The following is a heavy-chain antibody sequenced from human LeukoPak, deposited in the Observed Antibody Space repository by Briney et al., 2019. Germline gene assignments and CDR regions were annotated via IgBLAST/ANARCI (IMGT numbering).Heavy chain of an antibody. CDR3: ATVGSGYSSSWYWFDP. J-gene: IGHJ5*02. CDR1: GYTLTELS. V-gene: IGHV1-24*01. Sequence: ASVKVSCKVSGYTLTELSMHWVRQAPGKGLDWMGGFYPEDGETIYAQKFQGRVTMTEDTSTDTSYMELSSLRSEDTAVYYCATVGSGYSSSWYWFDPWGQGTLVTVSS. D-gene: IGHD6-13*01. CDR2: FYPEDGET.